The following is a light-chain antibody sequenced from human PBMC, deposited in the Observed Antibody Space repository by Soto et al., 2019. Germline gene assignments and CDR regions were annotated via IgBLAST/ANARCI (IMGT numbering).Light chain of an antibody. V-gene: IGKV1-33*01. CDR1: QDISNY. J-gene: IGKJ3*01. CDR3: QHYDNLLFT. CDR2: AAS. Sequence: DIQMTQSPSSLFASVGDTVTITCQASQDISNYLNWYQQKPGKAPKLLIYAASILETGVPSRFSGSGSGTDFTFTISSLQPEDIATYYCQHYDNLLFTFGPGTKVYFK.